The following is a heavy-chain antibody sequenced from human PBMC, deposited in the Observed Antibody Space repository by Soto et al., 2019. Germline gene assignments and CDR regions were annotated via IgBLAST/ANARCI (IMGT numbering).Heavy chain of an antibody. Sequence: GGSLRLSCAASGFTFSSYAMHWVRQAPGKGLEWVAVISYDGSNKYYADSVKGRFTISRDNSKNTLYLQMNSLRAEDTAVYYCATRYSSRDWFDPWGQGTLVTVSS. V-gene: IGHV3-30-3*01. D-gene: IGHD6-13*01. CDR1: GFTFSSYA. CDR3: ATRYSSRDWFDP. J-gene: IGHJ5*02. CDR2: ISYDGSNK.